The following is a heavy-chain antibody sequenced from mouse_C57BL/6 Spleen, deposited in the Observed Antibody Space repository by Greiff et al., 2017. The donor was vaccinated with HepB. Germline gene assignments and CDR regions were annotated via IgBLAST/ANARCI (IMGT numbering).Heavy chain of an antibody. Sequence: QVQLQQSGAELVKPGASVKLSCKASGYTFTSYWMHWVKQRPGQGLEWIGMIHPNSGSTNYNEKVKSKATLTVDKSSSTAYMQLSSLTSEDSAVYYCARRAIYYDYEAWFAYWGQGTLVTVSA. D-gene: IGHD2-4*01. CDR1: GYTFTSYW. V-gene: IGHV1-64*01. J-gene: IGHJ3*01. CDR3: ARRAIYYDYEAWFAY. CDR2: IHPNSGST.